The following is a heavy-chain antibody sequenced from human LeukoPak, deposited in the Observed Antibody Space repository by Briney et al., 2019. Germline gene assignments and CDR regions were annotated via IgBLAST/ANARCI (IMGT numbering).Heavy chain of an antibody. CDR1: GYTLTELS. Sequence: SSAKVSCKVSGYTLTELSMHWVRQAPGKGLEWMGGFDPEDCETIYAQKFQGRVTMTEDTSTDTAYMELSSLRSEDTAVYYCATKYYYGSGSLYYYYGMDVWGQGTTVTVSS. J-gene: IGHJ6*02. D-gene: IGHD3-10*01. CDR2: FDPEDCET. CDR3: ATKYYYGSGSLYYYYGMDV. V-gene: IGHV1-24*01.